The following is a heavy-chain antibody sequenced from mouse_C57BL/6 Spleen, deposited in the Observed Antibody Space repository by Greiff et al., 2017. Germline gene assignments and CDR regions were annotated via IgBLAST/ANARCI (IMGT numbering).Heavy chain of an antibody. CDR2: IYPGSGST. J-gene: IGHJ4*01. V-gene: IGHV1-55*01. CDR1: GYTFTSYW. CDR3: ARGHYYGSSFPYYAMDY. Sequence: QVQLQQPGAELVKPGASVKMSCKASGYTFTSYWITWVKQRPGQGLEWIGDIYPGSGSTNYNEKFKSKATLTVDTSSSTAYMQLSSLTSEDSAVYYCARGHYYGSSFPYYAMDYWGQGTSVTVSS. D-gene: IGHD1-1*01.